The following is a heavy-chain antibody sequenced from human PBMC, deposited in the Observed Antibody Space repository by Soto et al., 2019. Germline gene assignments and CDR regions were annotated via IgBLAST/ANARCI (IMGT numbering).Heavy chain of an antibody. Sequence: EVQLVESGGGLVKPGGSLRLSCAASGFTFSSYSMNWVRQAPGKGLEWVSSISSSSSYIYYEDSVKGRFTISRDNAKNSLYLQMNSLRAEDTAVYYCARCCAAAGTYGMDVWGQGTTVTVSS. CDR3: ARCCAAAGTYGMDV. V-gene: IGHV3-21*01. D-gene: IGHD6-13*01. CDR1: GFTFSSYS. J-gene: IGHJ6*02. CDR2: ISSSSSYI.